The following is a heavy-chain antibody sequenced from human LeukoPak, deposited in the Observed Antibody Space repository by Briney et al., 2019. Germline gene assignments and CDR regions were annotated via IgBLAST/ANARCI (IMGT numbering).Heavy chain of an antibody. CDR1: GFTFSKFA. J-gene: IGHJ4*02. V-gene: IGHV3-23*01. CDR2: ISGSGGTT. Sequence: GGSLRLSCAASGFTFSKFAMSRVRQAPGKGLEWVSTISGSGGTTNYADSVKGRFTFSRDNSKNTLYLQMNSLRAEDTAVYYCAKDLPDYGDYVEGYWGQGTLVTVSS. CDR3: AKDLPDYGDYVEGY. D-gene: IGHD4-17*01.